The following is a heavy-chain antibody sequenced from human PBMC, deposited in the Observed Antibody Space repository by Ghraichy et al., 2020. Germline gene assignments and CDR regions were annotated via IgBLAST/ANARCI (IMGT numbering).Heavy chain of an antibody. D-gene: IGHD2-2*01. CDR3: AKDMWQYAPVYYFDY. J-gene: IGHJ4*02. V-gene: IGHV3-23*01. CDR2: ISGSGGST. Sequence: ETLSLTCAASGFTFSSYAMSWVRQAPGKGLEWVSAISGSGGSTYYADSVKGRFTISRDNSKNTLYLQMNSLRAEDTAVYYCAKDMWQYAPVYYFDYWGQGTLVTVSS. CDR1: GFTFSSYA.